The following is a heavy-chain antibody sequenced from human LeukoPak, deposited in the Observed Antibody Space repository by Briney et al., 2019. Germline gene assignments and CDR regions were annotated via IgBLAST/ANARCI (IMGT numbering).Heavy chain of an antibody. D-gene: IGHD5-18*01. V-gene: IGHV5-51*01. CDR2: IYPRDSDT. J-gene: IGHJ4*02. CDR1: GDGFNSYW. Sequence: GESLKISCKGSGDGFNSYWIGWVRQMPGKGLEWMGIIYPRDSDTRYSPSFQGQVTISADRSIGTAYLQWSSLKASDTAMYYCARGSDRGYNYGFDYWGQGTLVTVSS. CDR3: ARGSDRGYNYGFDY.